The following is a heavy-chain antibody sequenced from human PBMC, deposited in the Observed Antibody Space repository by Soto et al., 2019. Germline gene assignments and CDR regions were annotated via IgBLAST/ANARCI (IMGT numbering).Heavy chain of an antibody. CDR2: INHSGST. Sequence: QVQLQQWGAGLLKPSETLSLTCAVYGGSFSGYYWSWIRQPPGKGLEWIGEINHSGSTNYNPSLKSRVTISVDTSKNQFSLKLSSVTAADTAVYYCARGKQWLVSLPTTLDYWGQGTLVTVSS. CDR1: GGSFSGYY. V-gene: IGHV4-34*01. CDR3: ARGKQWLVSLPTTLDY. J-gene: IGHJ4*02. D-gene: IGHD6-19*01.